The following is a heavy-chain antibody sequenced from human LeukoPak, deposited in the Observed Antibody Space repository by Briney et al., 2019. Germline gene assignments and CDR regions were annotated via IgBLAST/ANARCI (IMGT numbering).Heavy chain of an antibody. CDR2: IYHSGST. CDR3: AREGDSSSVGWFDP. J-gene: IGHJ5*02. V-gene: IGHV4-38-2*02. Sequence: SETLSLTCTVSGYSISSDYYWGWIRQPPGKGLEGIGSIYHSGSTYYNPSLKSRVTISVDTSKNQFSLKLSSVTAADTAVYYCAREGDSSSVGWFDPWGQGTLVIVSS. D-gene: IGHD3-22*01. CDR1: GYSISSDYY.